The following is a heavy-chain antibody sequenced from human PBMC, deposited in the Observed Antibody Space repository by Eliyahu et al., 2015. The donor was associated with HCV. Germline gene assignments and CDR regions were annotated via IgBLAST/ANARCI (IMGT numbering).Heavy chain of an antibody. D-gene: IGHD6-6*01. CDR3: ARDPNRMYSSSSPYYYYGMDV. J-gene: IGHJ6*02. CDR2: IYSGGST. V-gene: IGHV3-66*02. CDR1: GFTVSSNY. Sequence: EVQLVESGGGLVQPGGSLRLXCAAXGFTVSSNYXSWVRQAPGKGLEWVSVIYSGGSTYYADSVKGRFTISRDNSKNTLYLQMNSLRAEDTAVYYCARDPNRMYSSSSPYYYYGMDVWGQGTTVTVSS.